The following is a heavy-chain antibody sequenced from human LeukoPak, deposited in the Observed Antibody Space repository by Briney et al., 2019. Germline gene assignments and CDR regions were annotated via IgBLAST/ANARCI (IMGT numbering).Heavy chain of an antibody. J-gene: IGHJ4*02. CDR3: ARRATWIQLWLRMYYFDY. V-gene: IGHV4-38-2*02. CDR2: TYPSGST. CDR1: GFSISSIYY. D-gene: IGHD5-18*01. Sequence: MPSETLSLTCTVSGFSISSIYYWAWIRQPPGKGLEWIGSTYPSGSTNYNPSLKSRVTISVDTSKNQFSLKLSSVTAADTAVYYCARRATWIQLWLRMYYFDYWGQGTLVTVSS.